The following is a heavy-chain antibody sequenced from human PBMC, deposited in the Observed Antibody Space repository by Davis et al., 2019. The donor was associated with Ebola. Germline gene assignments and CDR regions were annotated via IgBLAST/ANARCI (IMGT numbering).Heavy chain of an antibody. D-gene: IGHD3-22*01. Sequence: MPSETLSLTCAVYGGSFSDYSWNWIRQPPGKGLEWIGEINHRGSTTYGPSLKSRLTISVDTSKNQFSLKLSSVTAADTAVYYCARQPTSYYYDSSGYYTRSYYFDFWGQGTLVTVSS. V-gene: IGHV4-34*01. CDR2: INHRGST. J-gene: IGHJ4*02. CDR1: GGSFSDYS. CDR3: ARQPTSYYYDSSGYYTRSYYFDF.